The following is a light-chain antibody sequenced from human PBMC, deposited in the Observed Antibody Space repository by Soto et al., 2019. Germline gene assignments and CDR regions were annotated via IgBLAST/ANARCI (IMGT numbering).Light chain of an antibody. CDR1: QSVRSSY. Sequence: EIVLTQSPGTLSLSPGESATLSRRASQSVRSSYLAWYQQKPGQAPRLLIYGASSRATGIPDRFSGSGSGTDFTLTISRLEPEDFAVYYCQQFGSSPTWTFGQGTKVDIK. CDR3: QQFGSSPTWT. J-gene: IGKJ1*01. CDR2: GAS. V-gene: IGKV3-20*01.